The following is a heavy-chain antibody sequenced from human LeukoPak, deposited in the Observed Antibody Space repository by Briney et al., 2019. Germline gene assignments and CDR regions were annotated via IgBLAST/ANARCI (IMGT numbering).Heavy chain of an antibody. CDR2: ISSNGGST. J-gene: IGHJ5*02. Sequence: PGGSLRLSCAASGFTFSSYAMHWVRQAPGKGLEYVSAISSNGGSTYYANSVKGRFTISRDNSKNTLYLQMGSLRAEDMAVYYCARGRRRYSDCSSTSCPIDPWGQGTLVTVSS. V-gene: IGHV3-64*01. CDR3: ARGRRRYSDCSSTSCPIDP. CDR1: GFTFSSYA. D-gene: IGHD2-2*01.